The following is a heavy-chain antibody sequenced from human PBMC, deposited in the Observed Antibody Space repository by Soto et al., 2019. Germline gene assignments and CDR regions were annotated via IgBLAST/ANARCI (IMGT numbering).Heavy chain of an antibody. CDR2: IYYSGST. D-gene: IGHD6-25*01. CDR1: GGSISSYY. J-gene: IGHJ6*03. CDR3: ARAAIYYYYMDV. Sequence: PEETLSLTCTVSGGSISSYYWSWIRQPPGKGLEWIGYIYYSGSTNYNPSLKSRVTISVDTSKNQFSLKLSSVTAADTAVYYCARAAIYYYYMDVWGKGTTVTVSS. V-gene: IGHV4-59*08.